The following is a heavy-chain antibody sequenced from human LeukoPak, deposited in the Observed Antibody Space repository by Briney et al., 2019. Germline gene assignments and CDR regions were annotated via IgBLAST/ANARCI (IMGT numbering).Heavy chain of an antibody. CDR1: GYTFTSYD. J-gene: IGHJ6*03. D-gene: IGHD1-26*01. CDR2: MNPNSGNT. Sequence: ASVKVSCKASGYTFTSYDINWVRQATGQGLEWTGWMNPNSGNTGYAQKFQGRVTMTRNTSISTACMELSSLRSEDTAVYYCARIRVGATAFYYYYYYMDVWGKGTTVTVSS. CDR3: ARIRVGATAFYYYYYYMDV. V-gene: IGHV1-8*01.